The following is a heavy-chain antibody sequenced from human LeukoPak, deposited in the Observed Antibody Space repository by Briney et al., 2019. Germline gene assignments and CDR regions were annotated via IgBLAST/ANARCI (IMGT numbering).Heavy chain of an antibody. J-gene: IGHJ4*02. CDR2: ISGNGGNT. Sequence: GGSLRLSCAASGFMFNNYAMTWVRQAPGKGLEWVSGISGNGGNTDYADSVKGRFTISRDNSKNTLYLQMNSLRAEDTAVYYCARRYYYDSSRSSPLDYWGQGTLVTVSS. CDR3: ARRYYYDSSRSSPLDY. D-gene: IGHD3-22*01. CDR1: GFMFNNYA. V-gene: IGHV3-23*01.